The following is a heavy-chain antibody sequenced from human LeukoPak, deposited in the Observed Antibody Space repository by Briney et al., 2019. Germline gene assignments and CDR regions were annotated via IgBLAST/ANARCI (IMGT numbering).Heavy chain of an antibody. D-gene: IGHD2-15*01. V-gene: IGHV3-11*01. CDR1: GFTFSDYY. CDR3: ARGERYCSGGSCRPTFDY. Sequence: PGGSLRLSCAASGFTFSDYYMSWIRQAPGKGLEWVSYISSSGSTIYYADSVKGRFTISRDNAKNSLYLQMNSLRAEDTAVYYRARGERYCSGGSCRPTFDYWGQGTLVTVSS. CDR2: ISSSGSTI. J-gene: IGHJ4*02.